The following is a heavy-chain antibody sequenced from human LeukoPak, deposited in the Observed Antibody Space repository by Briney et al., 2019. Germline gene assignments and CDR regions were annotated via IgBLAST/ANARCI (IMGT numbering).Heavy chain of an antibody. CDR1: GFTFSSYG. CDR3: AGVNRGDAFDI. J-gene: IGHJ3*02. CDR2: IWYDGSNK. Sequence: SGGSLILSCAASGFTFSSYGMHWVRQAPGKGLEWVAVIWYDGSNKFYADSLKGRFTISRDNSKNTLYLQMNSLRAEDTAVYFCAGVNRGDAFDIWGQGTLVTVSS. V-gene: IGHV3-33*01. D-gene: IGHD3-16*02.